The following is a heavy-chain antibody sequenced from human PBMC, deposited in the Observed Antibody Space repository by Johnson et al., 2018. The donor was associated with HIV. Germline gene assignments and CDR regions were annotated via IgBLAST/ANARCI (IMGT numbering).Heavy chain of an antibody. V-gene: IGHV3-30*03. CDR2: ISNDGGNK. CDR1: GFTFDDYA. Sequence: QEQLVESGGGVVQPGRSLRLSCAATGFTFDDYAMHWVRQAPGKGLEWVALISNDGGNKYYADSVRGRFTISRVNSKNTLYLQMKSLRDEDTAVYYCARGEGYGGNCGALDIWGQGTMVTVSS. D-gene: IGHD4-23*01. CDR3: ARGEGYGGNCGALDI. J-gene: IGHJ3*02.